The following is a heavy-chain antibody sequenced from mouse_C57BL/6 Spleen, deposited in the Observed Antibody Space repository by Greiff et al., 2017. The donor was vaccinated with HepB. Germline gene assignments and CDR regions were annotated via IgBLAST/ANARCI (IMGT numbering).Heavy chain of an antibody. V-gene: IGHV1-15*01. Sequence: QVQLQQSGAELVRPGASVTLSCKASGYTFTDYEMHWVKQTPVHGLEWIGAIDPETGGTAYNQKFKGKAILTADKSSSTAYMELRNLTSEDSAVYYSTMDYGNCPCYYAMDYWGQGTSVTVSS. CDR3: TMDYGNCPCYYAMDY. CDR2: IDPETGGT. J-gene: IGHJ4*01. D-gene: IGHD2-1*01. CDR1: GYTFTDYE.